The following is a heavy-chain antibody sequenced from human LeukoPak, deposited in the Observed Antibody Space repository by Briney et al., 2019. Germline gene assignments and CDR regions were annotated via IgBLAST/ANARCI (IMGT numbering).Heavy chain of an antibody. CDR3: ARGSIAVAGTFDY. D-gene: IGHD6-19*01. V-gene: IGHV4-34*01. Sequence: SETLSLTCAVDGGSFSGYYWSWIRQPPGKGLEWIGEINHSGSTNYNPSLKSRVTISVDTSKNQFSLKLSSVTAADTAVYYCARGSIAVAGTFDYWGQGTLVTVSS. J-gene: IGHJ4*02. CDR2: INHSGST. CDR1: GGSFSGYY.